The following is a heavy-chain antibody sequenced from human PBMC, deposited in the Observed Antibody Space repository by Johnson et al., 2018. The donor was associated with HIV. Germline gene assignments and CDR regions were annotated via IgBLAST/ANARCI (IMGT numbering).Heavy chain of an antibody. Sequence: VQLVESGGGLVQPGGSLRLSCAASGFTFSSYDIHWVRQATGKGLESVSPIGPAADTYYPGSVKGRFTVSRDNSENTLYLQMNSLRAEDTAVYYCAKWTRDGYNYVHAFDIWGQGTMVTVSS. CDR1: GFTFSSYD. CDR2: IGPAADT. V-gene: IGHV3-13*01. D-gene: IGHD5-24*01. CDR3: AKWTRDGYNYVHAFDI. J-gene: IGHJ3*02.